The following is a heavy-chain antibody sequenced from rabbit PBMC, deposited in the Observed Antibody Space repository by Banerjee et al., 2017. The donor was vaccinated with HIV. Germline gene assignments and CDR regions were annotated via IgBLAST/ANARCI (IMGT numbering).Heavy chain of an antibody. CDR1: GFDISSYH. CDR2: ISYGGRT. V-gene: IGHV1S29*01. CDR3: AREGAGSSYYSDL. J-gene: IGHJ4*01. Sequence: QEQLKETGGGLVQPTGSLTLTCTASGFDISSYHLGWVRQAPGKGLEYIGYISYGGRTYYATWVNGRFTISRDNAQNTVDLQMNSLTAADTATYFCAREGAGSSYYSDLWGPGTLVTVS. D-gene: IGHD8-1*01.